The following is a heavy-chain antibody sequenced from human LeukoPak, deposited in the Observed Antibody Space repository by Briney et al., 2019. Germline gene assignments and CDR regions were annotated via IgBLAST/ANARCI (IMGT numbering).Heavy chain of an antibody. CDR2: IIPIFGTA. V-gene: IGHV1-69*01. Sequence: ASVKVSCKASGGTFSSYAISWVRQAPGQGLEWMGGIIPIFGTANYAQKFQGRVTTTADESTSTAYMELSSLRSEDTAVYYCAGVVPAAPFDYWGQGTLVTVSS. CDR1: GGTFSSYA. D-gene: IGHD2-2*01. CDR3: AGVVPAAPFDY. J-gene: IGHJ4*02.